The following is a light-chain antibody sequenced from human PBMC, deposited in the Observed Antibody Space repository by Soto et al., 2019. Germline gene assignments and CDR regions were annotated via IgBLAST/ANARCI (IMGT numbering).Light chain of an antibody. Sequence: DVVLTQSPLSLPVTPGEPASISCTSSQSLLHSDGYNYLDWYLQKPGQSPQLLIYLGSNRASGVPARFSGSGSVTDFTLRISRVEAEDVGVYYCMQALQTTVTFGQGTKVEIK. CDR2: LGS. V-gene: IGKV2-28*01. CDR1: QSLLHSDGYNY. CDR3: MQALQTTVT. J-gene: IGKJ1*01.